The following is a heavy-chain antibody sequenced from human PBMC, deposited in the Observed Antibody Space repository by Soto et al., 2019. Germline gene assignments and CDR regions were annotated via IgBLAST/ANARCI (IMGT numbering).Heavy chain of an antibody. J-gene: IGHJ6*02. CDR1: GFTFSSYA. V-gene: IGHV3-23*01. D-gene: IGHD3-3*01. Sequence: GGSLRLSCAASGFTFSSYAMSWVRQAPGKGLEWVSAISGSGGSTYYADSVKGRFTISRDNSKNTLYLQMNSLRAEDTAVYYCAKASPDYDFWSGPYYYYGMDVWGQGTTVTVSS. CDR2: ISGSGGST. CDR3: AKASPDYDFWSGPYYYYGMDV.